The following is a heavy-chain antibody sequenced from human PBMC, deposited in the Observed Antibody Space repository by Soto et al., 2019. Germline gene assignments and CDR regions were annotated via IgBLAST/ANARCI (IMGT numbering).Heavy chain of an antibody. D-gene: IGHD3-10*01. V-gene: IGHV1-18*01. J-gene: IGHJ6*02. CDR3: ARDGVVSELTLDRGATKPCYYGMDV. Sequence: ASVKVSCKASGYTFTSYGISWVRQAPGQGLEWMGWISAYNGNTNYAQKLQGRVTMTTDTSTSTAYMELRSLRSDDTAVYYCARDGVVSELTLDRGATKPCYYGMDVWGQGTTVTVSS. CDR2: ISAYNGNT. CDR1: GYTFTSYG.